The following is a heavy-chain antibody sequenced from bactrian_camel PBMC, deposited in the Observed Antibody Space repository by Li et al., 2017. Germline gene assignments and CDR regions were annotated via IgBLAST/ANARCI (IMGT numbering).Heavy chain of an antibody. J-gene: IGHJ4*01. CDR2: IHRGGSTT. Sequence: VQLVESGGGLVQPGGSLRLSCAGSGFTFSDAAMSWVRQAPGKGLEWISVIHRGGSTTFYADSVKGRFTLSRDDAKNELYLQLNSLKSEDTALYYCTNGGDGVYGSSWAGRPEDYEYWGQGTQVTVS. CDR1: GFTFSDAA. CDR3: TNGGDGVYGSSWAGRPEDYEY. D-gene: IGHD5*01. V-gene: IGHV3S31*01.